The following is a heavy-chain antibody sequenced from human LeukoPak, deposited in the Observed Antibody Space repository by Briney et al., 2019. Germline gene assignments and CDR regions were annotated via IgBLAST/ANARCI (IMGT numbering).Heavy chain of an antibody. CDR1: GFTFSSHG. CDR2: ISDSDSST. D-gene: IGHD5-18*01. CDR3: ARVLRGFTYGKFDY. V-gene: IGHV3-23*01. J-gene: IGHJ4*02. Sequence: GGSLRLSCAASGFTFSSHGMSWVRQAPGKGLEWVSGISDSDSSTYYADSVKGRFTISRDNSKNTLYLQMNNLRAADTAVYFCARVLRGFTYGKFDYWGQGTLVTVSS.